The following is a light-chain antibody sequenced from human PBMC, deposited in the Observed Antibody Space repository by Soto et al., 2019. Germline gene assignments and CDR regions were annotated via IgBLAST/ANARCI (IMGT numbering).Light chain of an antibody. CDR1: QSVSSN. V-gene: IGKV3-15*01. CDR3: QQYNNWPPVT. J-gene: IGKJ1*01. Sequence: EIVMTQSPATLSVSPGERATLSCRASQSVSSNLAWYQQKPGQAPRLLIYGASTRATGIPARFSGSWSGTEFTLTISGLQSEDFAVYYCQQYNNWPPVTFGQGTKVEIK. CDR2: GAS.